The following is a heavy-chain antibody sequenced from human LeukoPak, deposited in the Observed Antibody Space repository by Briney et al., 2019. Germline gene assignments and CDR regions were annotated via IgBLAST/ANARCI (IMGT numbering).Heavy chain of an antibody. V-gene: IGHV4-34*01. CDR1: GGSFSGYY. CDR3: ARGRRPRIAARPTYYYYYMDV. D-gene: IGHD6-6*01. Sequence: PSETLSLTCAVYGGSFSGYYWSWIRQPPGKGLEWIGEINHSGSTNYNPSLKSRVTISVDTSKNQFSLKLSSVTAADTAVYYCARGRRPRIAARPTYYYYYMDVWGKGTTVTVSS. J-gene: IGHJ6*03. CDR2: INHSGST.